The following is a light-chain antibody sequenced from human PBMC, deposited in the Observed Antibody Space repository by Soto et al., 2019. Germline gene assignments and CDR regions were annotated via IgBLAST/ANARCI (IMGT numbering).Light chain of an antibody. CDR3: QQYQNLWT. J-gene: IGKJ1*01. V-gene: IGKV3-15*01. Sequence: IVLSQSPGALSLSPGERATSSCRAGQSVNNNVAWYQQKPGHTPRLLIYSASTRATGVPARFSGSGSGTEFTLTISGLQSEDFALYYCQQYQNLWTFGQGTKVDI. CDR1: QSVNNN. CDR2: SAS.